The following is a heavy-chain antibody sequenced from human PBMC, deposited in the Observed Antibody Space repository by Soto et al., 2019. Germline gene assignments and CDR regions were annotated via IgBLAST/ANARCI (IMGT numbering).Heavy chain of an antibody. CDR3: AKVKSGYSYGWPHPPV. CDR1: GFTFXSYA. J-gene: IGHJ6*04. V-gene: IGHV3-23*01. Sequence: TGGSLRLSCASSGFTFXSYAMSLVRQAPGKGLEWVSAISGSGGSTYYADSVKGRFTISRDNSKSTLYLQMNSLRAEDTAVYYYAKVKSGYSYGWPHPPVWGKGTTVTVSS. D-gene: IGHD5-18*01. CDR2: ISGSGGST.